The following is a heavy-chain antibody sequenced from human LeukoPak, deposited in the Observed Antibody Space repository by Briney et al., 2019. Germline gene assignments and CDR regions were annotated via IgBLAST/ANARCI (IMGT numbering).Heavy chain of an antibody. CDR1: GFAFSNYA. CDR2: LSESGDVT. D-gene: IGHD5-24*01. Sequence: PGGSLRLSRAASGFAFSNYAMNWVRQAPGKGLEWVSSLSESGDVTSYADSVKGRFTISRDNSRNILHLQMSSLRAEDTAIYYCAKQFVDIWGQGTLVIVSS. CDR3: AKQFVDI. V-gene: IGHV3-23*01. J-gene: IGHJ5*02.